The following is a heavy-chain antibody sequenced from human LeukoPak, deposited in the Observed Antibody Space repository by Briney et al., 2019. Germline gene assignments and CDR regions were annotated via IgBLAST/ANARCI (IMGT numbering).Heavy chain of an antibody. CDR2: IFAGGRT. J-gene: IGHJ2*01. CDR1: GDSVSRNIYY. D-gene: IGHD1-1*01. CDR3: ASQRAGGYNWWYFDV. V-gene: IGHV4-39*01. Sequence: PSETLSLTCSVSGDSVSRNIYYWGWVRQPPGKGLGWIGSIFAGGRTYYNPSLKSRVATSVDTSNNQFSLTLNSVTAADTGVFYCASQRAGGYNWWYFDVWGRGTLVTVSS.